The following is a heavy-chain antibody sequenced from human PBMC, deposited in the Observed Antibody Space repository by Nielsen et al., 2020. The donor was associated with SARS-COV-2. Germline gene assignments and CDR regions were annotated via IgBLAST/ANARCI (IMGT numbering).Heavy chain of an antibody. V-gene: IGHV3-7*03. D-gene: IGHD3-3*01. CDR1: GFTFSSYW. CDR2: IKQDGSEK. Sequence: GGSLRLSCAASGFTFSSYWMSWVRQAPGKGLEWVANIKQDGSEKYYVDSVKGRFTISRDNAKNSLYLQMNSLRAEDTAVYYCARENYDFWSGYYPRYYYYMDVWGKGTTVTVSS. CDR3: ARENYDFWSGYYPRYYYYMDV. J-gene: IGHJ6*03.